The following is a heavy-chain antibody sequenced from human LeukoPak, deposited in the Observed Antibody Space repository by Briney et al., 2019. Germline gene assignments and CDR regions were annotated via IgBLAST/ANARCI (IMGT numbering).Heavy chain of an antibody. CDR2: IYSSGST. CDR1: GGSISGYY. Sequence: ASETLSLTCTVSGGSISGYYWSWIRQPAGKGLELIGRIYSSGSTNYNPSLKSRVTMSVDKSKNQFSLKMSSVTAADTAVYYCARDVKWFDPWSQGTLVTVSS. V-gene: IGHV4-4*07. D-gene: IGHD2/OR15-2a*01. CDR3: ARDVKWFDP. J-gene: IGHJ5*02.